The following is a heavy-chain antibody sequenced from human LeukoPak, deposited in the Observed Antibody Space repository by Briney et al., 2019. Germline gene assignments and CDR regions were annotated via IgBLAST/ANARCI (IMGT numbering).Heavy chain of an antibody. CDR2: IYTSGST. V-gene: IGHV4-4*07. D-gene: IGHD3-3*01. J-gene: IGHJ6*03. CDR3: ARDLSYDCWSGYRGTEYYYYYMDV. CDR1: GGSISSYY. Sequence: PSETLSLTCTVSGGSISSYYWSWIRQPAGKGLEWIGRIYTSGSTNYNPSLKSRVTMSVDTSKNQFSLKLSSVTAADTAVYYCARDLSYDCWSGYRGTEYYYYYMDVWGKGTTVTVSS.